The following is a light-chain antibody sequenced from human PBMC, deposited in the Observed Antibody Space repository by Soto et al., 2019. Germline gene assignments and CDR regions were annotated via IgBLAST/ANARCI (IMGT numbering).Light chain of an antibody. J-gene: IGKJ1*01. CDR3: QQRSNWPRT. Sequence: EVVLTQSPDTLSLSPGERATLSCRASQSVSSYLAWYQQKPGQAPRLLIYGASSRATGIPDTFSGSGSGTDFTLTISSLEPEDLAVYYCQQRSNWPRTFGQGTKVDIK. CDR1: QSVSSY. CDR2: GAS. V-gene: IGKV3-11*01.